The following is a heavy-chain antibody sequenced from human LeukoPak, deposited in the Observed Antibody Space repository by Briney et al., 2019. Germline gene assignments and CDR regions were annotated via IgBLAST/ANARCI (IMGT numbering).Heavy chain of an antibody. CDR3: ASLGGQARNDDPDDRPPDY. Sequence: PSETLSLTCAVYGGSFSGYYWSWIRQPPGKGLEWIGEINHSGSTNYNPSLKSRVTISVDTSKNQFSLKLSSVTAADTAVYYCASLGGQARNDDPDDRPPDYWGQGTLVTVSS. CDR2: INHSGST. D-gene: IGHD1-1*01. CDR1: GGSFSGYY. J-gene: IGHJ4*02. V-gene: IGHV4-34*01.